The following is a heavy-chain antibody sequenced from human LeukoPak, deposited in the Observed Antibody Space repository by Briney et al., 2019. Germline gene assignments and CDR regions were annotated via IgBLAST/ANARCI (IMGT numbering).Heavy chain of an antibody. J-gene: IGHJ4*02. D-gene: IGHD1-26*01. V-gene: IGHV4-59*01. CDR1: GDSISTYY. CDR2: IYYSGST. Sequence: SETLSLTCTVSGDSISTYYWSWIRQPPGKGLDWIGYIYYSGSTNYNPSLKSRVTISVDTSKNQFSLKLSSVTAADTAVYYCARGRWELKVWGQGTLVTASS. CDR3: ARGRWELKV.